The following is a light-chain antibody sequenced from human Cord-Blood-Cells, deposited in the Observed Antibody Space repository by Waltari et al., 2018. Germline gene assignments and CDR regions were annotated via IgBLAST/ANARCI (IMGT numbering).Light chain of an antibody. CDR3: SSYTSSSTVV. CDR1: SSDVGGSNY. V-gene: IGLV2-14*01. Sequence: QSALPQPASVSGSPGQSITFHCTGTSSDVGGSNYVSWYQQHPGKAPKLMIYDVSNRPSGVSNRFSGSKSGNTASLTISGLQAEDEADYYCSSYTSSSTVVFGGGTKLTVL. CDR2: DVS. J-gene: IGLJ2*01.